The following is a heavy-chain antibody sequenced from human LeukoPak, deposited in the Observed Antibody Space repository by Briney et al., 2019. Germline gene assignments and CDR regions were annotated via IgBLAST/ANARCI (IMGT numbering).Heavy chain of an antibody. CDR2: IIPIFGTA. V-gene: IGHV1-69*13. J-gene: IGHJ6*03. D-gene: IGHD3-10*01. CDR1: GGTFSSYA. CDR3: ARMGVLGFGELLWRPYYYYYMDV. Sequence: SVKVSCKASGGTFSSYAISWARQAPGQGLEWMGGIIPIFGTANYAQKFQGRVTITADESTSKAYMELSSLRSEDTAVYYCARMGVLGFGELLWRPYYYYYMDVWGKGTTVTVSS.